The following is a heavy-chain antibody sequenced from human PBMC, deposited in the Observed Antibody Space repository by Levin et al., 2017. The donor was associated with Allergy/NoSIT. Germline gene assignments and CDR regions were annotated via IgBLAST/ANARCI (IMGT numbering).Heavy chain of an antibody. V-gene: IGHV3-23*01. CDR2: ISSTGGST. D-gene: IGHD3-10*01. J-gene: IGHJ3*02. CDR3: AKAFGGFPGAFDI. Sequence: GGSLRLSCAASGFTFTSYAMSWVRQPPGKGLEWVSTISSTGGSTYYADSVKGRFTISRDNSKNTLDLQMNSLRAEDTAVYYCAKAFGGFPGAFDIWGQGTMVTVSS. CDR1: GFTFTSYA.